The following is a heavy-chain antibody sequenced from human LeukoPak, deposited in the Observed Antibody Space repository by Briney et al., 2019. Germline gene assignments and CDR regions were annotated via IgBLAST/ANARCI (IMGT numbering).Heavy chain of an antibody. CDR1: GGSISSNNYY. D-gene: IGHD6-19*01. Sequence: ASETLSLTCTVSGGSISSNNYYWGWIRQPPGKGLEWIGSIYYSGSTYYNPSLKSRVTISVDTSKSQSSLKLSSVTAADTAVYYCAGGSSGWSYWGQGTLVTVSS. V-gene: IGHV4-39*01. CDR2: IYYSGST. J-gene: IGHJ4*02. CDR3: AGGSSGWSY.